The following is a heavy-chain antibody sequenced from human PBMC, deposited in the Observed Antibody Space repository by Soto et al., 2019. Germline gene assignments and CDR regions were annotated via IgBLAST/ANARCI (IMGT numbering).Heavy chain of an antibody. CDR1: GYSFTSYW. D-gene: IGHD6-6*01. J-gene: IGHJ5*02. CDR3: ARQDHELSIAARLYNWFDP. Sequence: GESLKSSCKGSGYSFTSYWIGWVRQMPGKGLEWMGIIYPGDSDTRYSPSFQGQVTISADKSISTAYLQWSSLKASDTAMYYCARQDHELSIAARLYNWFDPWGQGTLVTVSS. CDR2: IYPGDSDT. V-gene: IGHV5-51*01.